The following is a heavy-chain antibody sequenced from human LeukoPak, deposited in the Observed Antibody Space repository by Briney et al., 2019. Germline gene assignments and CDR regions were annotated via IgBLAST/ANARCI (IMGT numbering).Heavy chain of an antibody. V-gene: IGHV4-38-2*02. CDR1: GYSISSGYY. CDR2: IYHSGST. Sequence: SETLSLTCTVSGYSISSGYYWGWIRQPPGKGLEWIGSIYHSGSTYYNPSLKSRVTISVDTSKNQFSLKLSSVTAADTAVYYCASKYSSSFNDYYYYYMDVWGKGATVTVSS. J-gene: IGHJ6*03. CDR3: ASKYSSSFNDYYYYYMDV. D-gene: IGHD6-13*01.